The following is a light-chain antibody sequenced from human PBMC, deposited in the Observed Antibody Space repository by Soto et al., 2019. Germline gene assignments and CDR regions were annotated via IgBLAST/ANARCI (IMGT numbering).Light chain of an antibody. CDR1: QYINTR. V-gene: IGKV3-11*01. CDR3: HLSEFLPRT. Sequence: IALTLSPATLSSFPGDRVTLCCRASQYINTRLAWYQHRPGQAPRLLIYQTSSRAAGIPARFSASGSGTDFTLTISDVQPEDFTLYYCHLSEFLPRTFGQGGMVDNK. CDR2: QTS. J-gene: IGKJ1*01.